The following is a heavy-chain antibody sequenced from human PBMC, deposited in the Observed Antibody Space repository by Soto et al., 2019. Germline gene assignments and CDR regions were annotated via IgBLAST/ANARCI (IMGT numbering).Heavy chain of an antibody. V-gene: IGHV1-3*01. CDR2: INAGNGNT. CDR1: GFTFSSSA. Sequence: ASVKVSCKTSGFTFSSSAVHWVRQAPGQRLEWMGWINAGNGNTKYSQKFQGRVTITRDTSASTAYMELSSLRSEDTAVYYCAREQGYDSSGYTWLVYDYWGQGTLVTVSS. CDR3: AREQGYDSSGYTWLVYDY. D-gene: IGHD3-22*01. J-gene: IGHJ4*02.